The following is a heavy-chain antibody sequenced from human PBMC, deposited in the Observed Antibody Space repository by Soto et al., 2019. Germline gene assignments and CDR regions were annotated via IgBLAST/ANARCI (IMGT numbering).Heavy chain of an antibody. Sequence: QVQLVESGGGVVQPGRSLRLSCTASGFTFSDFGMHWVRQAPGKGLEWVALIWYDGSNKYYSDSVKGRFSISRDDSENRLNLQMNSLRVEDTAVYYCVRDRGPFVDTARAAYWGQGALVTVSS. J-gene: IGHJ4*02. CDR1: GFTFSDFG. CDR2: IWYDGSNK. V-gene: IGHV3-33*01. D-gene: IGHD5-18*01. CDR3: VRDRGPFVDTARAAY.